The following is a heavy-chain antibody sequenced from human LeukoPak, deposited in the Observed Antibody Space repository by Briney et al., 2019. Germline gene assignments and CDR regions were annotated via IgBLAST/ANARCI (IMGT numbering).Heavy chain of an antibody. J-gene: IGHJ4*02. Sequence: GGSLRLSCAASGFTFSSHAMSWVRQAPGKGLEWVSVIRNSGGSTNYADSVKGRFTISRDNSKSTLYLQMNSLRAEDTAVYYCAKDIYGDYGGFDYWGQGTLVTVSS. V-gene: IGHV3-23*01. D-gene: IGHD4-17*01. CDR1: GFTFSSHA. CDR3: AKDIYGDYGGFDY. CDR2: IRNSGGST.